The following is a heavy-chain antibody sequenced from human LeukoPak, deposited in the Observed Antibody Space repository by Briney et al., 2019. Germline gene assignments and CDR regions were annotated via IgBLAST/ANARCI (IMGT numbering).Heavy chain of an antibody. D-gene: IGHD3-16*01. Sequence: PGGSLRLSCAASGLTVSSNYMTWVRQAPGKGLEWLSILYTGGSTEYADSVKGRFTISRDNSKNTVHLQMNSLRVEDTAVYYCARTSMLGGISYWGQGILVTVPS. V-gene: IGHV3-66*01. J-gene: IGHJ4*02. CDR3: ARTSMLGGISY. CDR2: LYTGGST. CDR1: GLTVSSNY.